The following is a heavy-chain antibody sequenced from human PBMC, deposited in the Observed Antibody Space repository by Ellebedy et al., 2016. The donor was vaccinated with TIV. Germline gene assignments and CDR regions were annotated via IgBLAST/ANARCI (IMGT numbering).Heavy chain of an antibody. CDR3: AKRDCSGGNCYGWAFDI. CDR2: ISNDGSFK. Sequence: GESLKISCASSEFIFSRHTMHWVRQAPGKGLEWVAVISNDGSFKFYADSVKGRFTVSRDSSKNTVYLQINNLRAEDTAVYYCAKRDCSGGNCYGWAFDIWGQGTMVTVSS. D-gene: IGHD2-15*01. V-gene: IGHV3-30*04. CDR1: EFIFSRHT. J-gene: IGHJ3*02.